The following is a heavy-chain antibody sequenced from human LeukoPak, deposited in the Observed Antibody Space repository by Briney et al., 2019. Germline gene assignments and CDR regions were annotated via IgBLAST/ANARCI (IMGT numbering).Heavy chain of an antibody. J-gene: IGHJ6*02. Sequence: SETLSLTCTVSGDSIGSSGYYWGWIRQPPGKGLEWIGSMRHSGKNYYSPSLKSRVTISRDTSKNQFSLNLWSVTAADTAVYYCARIVGDYYYGMDVWGQGTTVTVSS. D-gene: IGHD3-16*01. CDR3: ARIVGDYYYGMDV. CDR2: MRHSGKN. V-gene: IGHV4-39*01. CDR1: GDSIGSSGYY.